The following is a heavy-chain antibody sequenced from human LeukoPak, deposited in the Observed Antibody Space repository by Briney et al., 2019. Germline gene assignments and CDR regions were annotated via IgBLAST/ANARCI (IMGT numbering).Heavy chain of an antibody. CDR2: IIPIFGTA. CDR1: GGTFSSYA. Sequence: SVKVSCKASGGTFSSYAISWVRQAPGQGLEWMGGIIPIFGTANYAQKFQGRVTITADESTSTAYMELSSLRSEDTAVYYCASFFYSGYDSLDYWGQRTLVTVSS. J-gene: IGHJ4*02. D-gene: IGHD5-12*01. CDR3: ASFFYSGYDSLDY. V-gene: IGHV1-69*13.